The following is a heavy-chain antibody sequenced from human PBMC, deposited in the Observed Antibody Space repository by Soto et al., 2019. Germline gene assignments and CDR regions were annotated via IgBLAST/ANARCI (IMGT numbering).Heavy chain of an antibody. Sequence: SETLSLTCTVSGGSVSGGSYYWNWIRQPPGKGLEWIGYIYFSGRTNYNPSLKSRVTISIDTSKNQFSLKLTSATAADTALYYCAGQGFGATHGLVDVWGQGTTVTVSS. CDR3: AGQGFGATHGLVDV. CDR1: GGSVSGGSYY. D-gene: IGHD3-10*01. CDR2: IYFSGRT. J-gene: IGHJ6*02. V-gene: IGHV4-61*01.